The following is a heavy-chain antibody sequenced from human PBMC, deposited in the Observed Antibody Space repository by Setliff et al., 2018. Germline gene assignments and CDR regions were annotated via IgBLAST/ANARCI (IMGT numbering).Heavy chain of an antibody. Sequence: PSETLSLTCAVYGGSFSDYHWGWIRQPPGKGLEWIGEIKHSGSTNYNPSLKSRVTISVDTSKKQFSLKLSSVTAADTAVYYCARGVLGYYYYMDVWDKVTTVTVSS. CDR1: GGSFSDYH. J-gene: IGHJ6*03. CDR3: ARGVLGYYYYMDV. V-gene: IGHV4-34*01. D-gene: IGHD6-13*01. CDR2: IKHSGST.